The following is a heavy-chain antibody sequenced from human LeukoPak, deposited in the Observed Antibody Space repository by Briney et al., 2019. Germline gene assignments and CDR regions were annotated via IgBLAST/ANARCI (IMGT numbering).Heavy chain of an antibody. CDR3: ARDMYREYFDL. D-gene: IGHD2-8*01. CDR2: VYYSGLT. Sequence: SSEPLSLTCTVSGDSISTYYWTWIRQPPGKGLQWIGHVYYSGLTNYNPSLKSRVTISLDTSKKQFSLRLTSVTAADTAVYFCARDMYREYFDLGGRGTLVEVSS. CDR1: GDSISTYY. V-gene: IGHV4-59*01. J-gene: IGHJ2*01.